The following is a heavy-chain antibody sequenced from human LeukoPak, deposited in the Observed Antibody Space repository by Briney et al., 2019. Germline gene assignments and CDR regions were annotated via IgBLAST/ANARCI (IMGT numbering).Heavy chain of an antibody. CDR2: ISAYNGNT. Sequence: ASVKVSCKASGYTFTSYGISWVRQAPGQGLEWMGWISAYNGNTNYAQKLQGRVTITTDESTSTAYMELSSLRSEDTAVYYCARSSYDSSAFDYWGQGTLVTVSS. J-gene: IGHJ4*02. D-gene: IGHD3-22*01. CDR1: GYTFTSYG. CDR3: ARSSYDSSAFDY. V-gene: IGHV1-18*01.